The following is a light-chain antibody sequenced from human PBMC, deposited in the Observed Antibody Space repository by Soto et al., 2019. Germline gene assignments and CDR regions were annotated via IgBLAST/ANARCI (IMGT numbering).Light chain of an antibody. CDR3: VQALQTPRT. V-gene: IGKV2-28*01. CDR2: LGS. Sequence: DIVMTQSPLSLPVTPGEPASISCRSSQSLLHTNGYNYLDWYLQKPGQSPHLLIYLGSYRASGVPDRFSGSGSGTDFTLNISRVEAEDVGVYYCVQALQTPRTFGQGTKVEIK. CDR1: QSLLHTNGYNY. J-gene: IGKJ1*01.